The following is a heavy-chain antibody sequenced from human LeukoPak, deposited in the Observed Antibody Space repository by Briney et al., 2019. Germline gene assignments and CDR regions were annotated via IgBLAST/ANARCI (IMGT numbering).Heavy chain of an antibody. J-gene: IGHJ5*02. D-gene: IGHD3-10*01. CDR3: ARDYVSGSFGP. CDR2: ITSSSTSM. CDR1: GFTFTTYS. Sequence: GGSLRLSCAASGFTFTTYSMNWVRQAPGKGLEWVSSITSSSTSMYYADSVKGRFTISRDNAKNSLYLQMNSLRAEDTAVYYCARDYVSGSFGPWGQGTLVTVSS. V-gene: IGHV3-21*01.